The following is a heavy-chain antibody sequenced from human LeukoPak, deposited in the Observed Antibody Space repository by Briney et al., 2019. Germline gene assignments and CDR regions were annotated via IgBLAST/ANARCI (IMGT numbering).Heavy chain of an antibody. J-gene: IGHJ6*02. CDR1: GFTFSSYG. Sequence: PGGSLRLSCAASGFTFSSYGIHWVRQAPGKGLEWVAVISYDGSNEYYEDSVKGRFTISRDNSKNTLYLQMNSLRAEDTAVYYRAKGWSPSPPNYYYYALDVWGQGTTVTVSS. CDR2: ISYDGSNE. V-gene: IGHV3-30*18. D-gene: IGHD1-1*01. CDR3: AKGWSPSPPNYYYYALDV.